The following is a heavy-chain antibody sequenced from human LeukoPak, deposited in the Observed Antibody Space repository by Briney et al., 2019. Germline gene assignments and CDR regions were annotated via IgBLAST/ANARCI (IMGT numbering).Heavy chain of an antibody. CDR2: ISGSGSST. Sequence: GVLRLSRTASGFSFATCAMNWVRQAPGKGLEWVSAISGSGSSTEYADSVEGRFTISRDNSKNTLYLQMDSLSAEDTAVYYCAKDLMDSSAWFFDFWGQGTLVTVSS. CDR3: AKDLMDSSAWFFDF. V-gene: IGHV3-23*01. J-gene: IGHJ4*02. CDR1: GFSFATCA. D-gene: IGHD6-19*01.